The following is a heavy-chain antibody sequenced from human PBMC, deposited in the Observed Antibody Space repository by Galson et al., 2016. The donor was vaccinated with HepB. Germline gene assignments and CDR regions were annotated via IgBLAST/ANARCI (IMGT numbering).Heavy chain of an antibody. Sequence: SGFNFSSNWMSWVRQAPGKGLEWVANIKPDETEKNYVDSVKGRFTISRDNAKNSLYLQMNGLRAEDTAVYYCARDSGYCSGGSCYGDAFDIWGQGTMVTVSS. J-gene: IGHJ3*02. CDR1: GFNFSSNW. CDR3: ARDSGYCSGGSCYGDAFDI. CDR2: IKPDETEK. D-gene: IGHD2-15*01. V-gene: IGHV3-7*01.